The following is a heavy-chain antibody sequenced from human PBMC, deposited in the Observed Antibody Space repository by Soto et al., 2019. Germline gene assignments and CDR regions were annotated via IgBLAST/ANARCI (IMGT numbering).Heavy chain of an antibody. D-gene: IGHD3-22*01. CDR1: GFTFSNHY. Sequence: GGSLRLSCAASGFTFSNHYMGWVRQSPGKGLEWVGRTRNKANSYTTEYAASVKGRLTISRDDSKNSQYLQMNSLKTEDTAVYYCARSSYYDSSDVEYDAFGIWGKGTMVTVPS. CDR2: TRNKANSYTT. CDR3: ARSSYYDSSDVEYDAFGI. V-gene: IGHV3-72*01. J-gene: IGHJ3*02.